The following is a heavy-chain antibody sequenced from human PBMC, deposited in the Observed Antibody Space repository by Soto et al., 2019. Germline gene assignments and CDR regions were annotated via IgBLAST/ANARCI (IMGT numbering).Heavy chain of an antibody. Sequence: SETLSLTCAVSGGSISSGGYSWSWIRQPPXKGLEWIGYIYHSGSTYYNPSLKSRVTISVDRSKNQFSLKLSSVTAADTAVYYCARGKAARPPLTRPLGRFDPWGQGTLVTVSS. D-gene: IGHD6-6*01. J-gene: IGHJ5*02. CDR1: GGSISSGGYS. V-gene: IGHV4-30-2*01. CDR3: ARGKAARPPLTRPLGRFDP. CDR2: IYHSGST.